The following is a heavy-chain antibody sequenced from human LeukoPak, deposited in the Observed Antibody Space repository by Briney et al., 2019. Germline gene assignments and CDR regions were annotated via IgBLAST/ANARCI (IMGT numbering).Heavy chain of an antibody. J-gene: IGHJ4*02. CDR2: ISHSGST. CDR3: ARGSESLFKD. Sequence: SETLSLTCAVYGGSFSGYYWSWIRQPPGKGLEWIGEISHSGSTNYNPSLKSRVTISVDTSKNQFSLKLSSVTAADTAVYYCARGSESLFKDWGQGTLVTVSS. CDR1: GGSFSGYY. V-gene: IGHV4-34*01. D-gene: IGHD3-16*02.